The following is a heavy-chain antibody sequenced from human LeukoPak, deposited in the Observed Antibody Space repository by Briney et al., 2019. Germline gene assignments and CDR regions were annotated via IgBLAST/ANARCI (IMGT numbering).Heavy chain of an antibody. CDR3: ASFFDYGSGSYYRGKYYFDY. J-gene: IGHJ4*02. V-gene: IGHV4-39*01. CDR1: GGSISSSSYY. CDR2: IYYSGST. D-gene: IGHD3-10*01. Sequence: NPSETLSLTCTVSGGSISSSSYYWGWIRQPPGTGLEWIGSIYYSGSTYYNPSLKSRVTISVDTSKNQFSLKLSSVTAADTAVYYCASFFDYGSGSYYRGKYYFDYWGQGTLVTVSS.